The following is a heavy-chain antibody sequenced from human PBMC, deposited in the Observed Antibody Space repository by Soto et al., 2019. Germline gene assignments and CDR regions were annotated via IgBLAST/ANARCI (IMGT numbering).Heavy chain of an antibody. V-gene: IGHV1-69*13. CDR1: GGTFSSDA. CDR3: ARGGYSGSYFWPPVNGMDV. Sequence: SVKVYFKASGGTFSSDAISWVRQAPGQGLEWMGGIIPIFGTANYAQKFQGRVTITADESTSTAYMELSSLRSEDTAVYYCARGGYSGSYFWPPVNGMDVWGQGTTVTVSS. J-gene: IGHJ6*02. D-gene: IGHD1-26*01. CDR2: IIPIFGTA.